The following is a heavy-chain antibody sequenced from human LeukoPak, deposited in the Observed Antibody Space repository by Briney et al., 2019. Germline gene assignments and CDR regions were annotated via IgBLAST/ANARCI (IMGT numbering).Heavy chain of an antibody. V-gene: IGHV5-51*01. D-gene: IGHD3-10*01. CDR2: VAPGDSEA. J-gene: IGHJ5*02. CDR3: ARLGGSGSFLNPFDQ. Sequence: GESLKISCETSRYTFTHSWIAWVRQMPGKGPAYMGIVAPGDSEASYSPSFQGQVTFSVDKSINTAYLRWGSLKASDTGMYYCARLGGSGSFLNPFDQWGQGTLVIASS. CDR1: RYTFTHSW.